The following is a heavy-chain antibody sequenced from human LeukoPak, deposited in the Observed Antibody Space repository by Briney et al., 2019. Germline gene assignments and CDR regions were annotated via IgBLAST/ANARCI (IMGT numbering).Heavy chain of an antibody. Sequence: PSETLSLTCTVSGGSISDNYWSWIRQPPGKGLEWIGYAYYSGHTNYNSSLKSRVAMSLDTSKSQFSLRLSSVTAADTAVYFCARHPFATPFDYWGPGTLVTVSS. CDR1: GGSISDNY. J-gene: IGHJ4*02. V-gene: IGHV4-59*08. CDR2: AYYSGHT. CDR3: ARHPFATPFDY. D-gene: IGHD2-15*01.